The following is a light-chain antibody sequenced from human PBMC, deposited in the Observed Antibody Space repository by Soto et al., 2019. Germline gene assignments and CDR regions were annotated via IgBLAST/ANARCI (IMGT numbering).Light chain of an antibody. CDR2: GND. V-gene: IGLV1-44*01. CDR1: SSNIGGNI. CDR3: AAWDDSLNGVV. J-gene: IGLJ2*01. Sequence: QSVLTQPPSASGTPGQRVTISCSGSSSNIGGNIVNWYQQLPGRAPKLLIFGNDQRPSWVPDRFSGSKSGTSASLAISGLQSEDEANYYCAAWDDSLNGVVFGGGTKLTVL.